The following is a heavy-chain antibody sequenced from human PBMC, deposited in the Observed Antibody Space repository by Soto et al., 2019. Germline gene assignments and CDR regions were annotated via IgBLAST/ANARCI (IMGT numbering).Heavy chain of an antibody. D-gene: IGHD3-22*01. V-gene: IGHV5-10-1*01. CDR3: ARQIYDSDTGPNFQYYFDS. CDR1: GYSFAGYW. CDR2: IDPSDSQT. J-gene: IGHJ4*02. Sequence: GESLKISCKGSGYSFAGYWITWVRKKPGKGLEWMGRIDPSDSQTYYSPSFRGHVTISATKSITTVFLQWSSLRASDTAMYYCARQIYDSDTGPNFQYYFDSWGQGTPVTVSS.